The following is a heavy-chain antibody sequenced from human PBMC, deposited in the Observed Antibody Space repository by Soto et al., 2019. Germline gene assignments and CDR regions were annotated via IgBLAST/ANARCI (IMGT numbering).Heavy chain of an antibody. CDR3: ARHGGSGYVYVFSI. J-gene: IGHJ3*02. V-gene: IGHV4-39*01. CDR1: GGSVSSSNHY. Sequence: QLQLQESGPGLVKPSETLSLTCTVSGGSVSSSNHYWGWVRQPPGKGRGGSATIYYNGDTYYNPSLRSRVTISVDTSKNQFSLKLTSVTAADTAVYYCARHGGSGYVYVFSIWGQGTMVPVSS. CDR2: IYYNGDT. D-gene: IGHD2-15*01.